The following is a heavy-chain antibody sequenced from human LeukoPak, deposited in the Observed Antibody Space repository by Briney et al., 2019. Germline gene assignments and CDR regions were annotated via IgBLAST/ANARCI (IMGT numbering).Heavy chain of an antibody. Sequence: GESLKISCTGFGYSFTTYWIGWVRRMPGKGLEWMGIIYPGDSDARYSPSFQGQVTISVDKSISTAYLQWSSLKASDTAMYYCARQGRIVVVTTAHDAFDIWGQGTMVTVSS. CDR2: IYPGDSDA. CDR3: ARQGRIVVVTTAHDAFDI. D-gene: IGHD2-21*02. V-gene: IGHV5-51*01. J-gene: IGHJ3*02. CDR1: GYSFTTYW.